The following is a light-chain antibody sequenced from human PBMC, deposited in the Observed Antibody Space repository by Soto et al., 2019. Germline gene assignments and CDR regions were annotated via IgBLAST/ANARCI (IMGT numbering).Light chain of an antibody. CDR2: DDN. CDR3: GSWDSSLSAYV. Sequence: VLTQPPSVSVAPGQKVTISCSGSSSNIGGNSVSWYQQLPGTAPKLLIYDDNKRPSGIPDRFSGSKSGTSATLGITGFQTGDEADYYCGSWDSSLSAYVFGTGTKVTVL. CDR1: SSNIGGNS. J-gene: IGLJ1*01. V-gene: IGLV1-51*01.